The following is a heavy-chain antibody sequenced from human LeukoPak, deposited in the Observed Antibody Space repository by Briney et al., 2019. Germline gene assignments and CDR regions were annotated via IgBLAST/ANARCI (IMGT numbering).Heavy chain of an antibody. CDR2: ISGYNGNT. V-gene: IGHV1-18*01. CDR3: AKDYVSGDGYWDFDY. Sequence: ASVKVSCKASGYTFTSYGISWVRQAPGQGLEWMGWISGYNGNTNYAQTLQGRVTMTTDTSTSTAYMELRSLRSDDTAVYHCAKDYVSGDGYWDFDYWGQGTLVTVSS. J-gene: IGHJ4*02. D-gene: IGHD5-24*01. CDR1: GYTFTSYG.